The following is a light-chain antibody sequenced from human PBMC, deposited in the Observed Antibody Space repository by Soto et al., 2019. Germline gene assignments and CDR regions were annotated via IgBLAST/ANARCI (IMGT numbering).Light chain of an antibody. V-gene: IGLV2-14*01. J-gene: IGLJ3*02. Sequence: QSALTQPASVSGSPGQSITISCTGTSSDVGTYNYVSWYQQVPGKALKLMIYEVSNRPSGVSNRFSGSKSGNTASLTISGLRAEDEADYYCNSYTTSSSWVFGGGTKVTVL. CDR3: NSYTTSSSWV. CDR2: EVS. CDR1: SSDVGTYNY.